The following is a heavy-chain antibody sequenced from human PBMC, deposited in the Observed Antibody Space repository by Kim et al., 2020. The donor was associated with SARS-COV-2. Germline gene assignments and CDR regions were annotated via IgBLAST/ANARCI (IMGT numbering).Heavy chain of an antibody. CDR2: IYYSGST. CDR3: ARGHGSGSPYRMDV. D-gene: IGHD3-10*01. V-gene: IGHV4-30-2*01. J-gene: IGHJ6*02. CDR1: GGSISSGGYS. Sequence: SETLSLTCAVSGGSISSGGYSWSWIRQPPGKGLEWIGYIYYSGSTYYNPSLKSRVTISVDRSKNQFSLKLSSVTAADTAVYYCARGHGSGSPYRMDVLGQGPPVTVSS.